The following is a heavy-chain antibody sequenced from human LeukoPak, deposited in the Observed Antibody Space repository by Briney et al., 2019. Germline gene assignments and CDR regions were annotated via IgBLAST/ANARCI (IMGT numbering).Heavy chain of an antibody. V-gene: IGHV1-24*01. CDR2: FDPEDGET. CDR3: ATVVFMGYSRDSSGYYLPYFDY. Sequence: ASVKVSCKVSGYTLTELSMHWVRQAPGKGLEWMGGFDPEDGETIYAQKFQGRVTMTEDTSTDAAYMELSSLRSGDTAVYYCATVVFMGYSRDSSGYYLPYFDYWGQGTLVTVSS. CDR1: GYTLTELS. D-gene: IGHD3-22*01. J-gene: IGHJ4*02.